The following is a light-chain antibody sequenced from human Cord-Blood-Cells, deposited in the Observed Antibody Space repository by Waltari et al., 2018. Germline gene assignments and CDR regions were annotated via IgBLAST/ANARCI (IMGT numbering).Light chain of an antibody. Sequence: QSALTQPRSVSGSPGQSVTISSTGTSRDAGGYNYVYWYQQHPGKAPKLMIYDVSKRPSGVPDRFAGSKTGNTASLTISGLQAEDEADYYCCSYAGSYTLVFGGGTKLTVL. J-gene: IGLJ2*01. CDR3: CSYAGSYTLV. CDR2: DVS. CDR1: SRDAGGYNY. V-gene: IGLV2-11*01.